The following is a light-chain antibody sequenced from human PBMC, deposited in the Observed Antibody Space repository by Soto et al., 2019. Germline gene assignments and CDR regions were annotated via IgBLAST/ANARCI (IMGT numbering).Light chain of an antibody. J-gene: IGKJ4*01. CDR2: GAS. Sequence: EVVLTQSPGTLSLSPGERATLSCRASQTITNNFLAWYQQKLGQRPRLLLFGASSRATGIPDRFSGSGSGSDFTLTISRLEPEDFAVYYCQQYGSSPLTFGGGTKVDIK. V-gene: IGKV3-20*01. CDR1: QTITNNF. CDR3: QQYGSSPLT.